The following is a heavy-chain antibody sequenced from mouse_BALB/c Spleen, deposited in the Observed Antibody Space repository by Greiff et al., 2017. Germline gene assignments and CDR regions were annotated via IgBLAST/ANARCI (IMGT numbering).Heavy chain of an antibody. J-gene: IGHJ3*01. CDR1: GFTFSSYG. CDR2: ISSGGSYT. Sequence: EVQLVESGGDLVKPGGSLKLSCAASGFTFSSYGMSWVRQTPDKRLEWVATISSGGSYTYYPDSVKGRFTISRDNAKNTLYLQMSSLKSEDTAMYYCARQDGNYGFAYWGQGTLVTVSA. V-gene: IGHV5-6*01. CDR3: ARQDGNYGFAY. D-gene: IGHD2-1*01.